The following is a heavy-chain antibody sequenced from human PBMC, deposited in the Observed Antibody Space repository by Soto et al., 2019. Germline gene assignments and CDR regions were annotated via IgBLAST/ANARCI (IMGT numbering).Heavy chain of an antibody. D-gene: IGHD3-3*01. CDR3: TTDPDYDLSLNWFDP. J-gene: IGHJ5*02. Sequence: GGSLRLSCAASGCTFSNAWMSWVRQAPGKGLEWVGRIKSKTDGGTTDYAAPVKGRFTISRDDSKNTLYLQMNSLKTEDTAVYYCTTDPDYDLSLNWFDPWGQGTLVTVSS. CDR1: GCTFSNAW. V-gene: IGHV3-15*01. CDR2: IKSKTDGGTT.